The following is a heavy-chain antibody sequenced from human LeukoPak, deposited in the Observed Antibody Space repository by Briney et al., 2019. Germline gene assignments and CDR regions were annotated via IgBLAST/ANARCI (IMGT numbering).Heavy chain of an antibody. D-gene: IGHD3-22*01. CDR1: GFTFSYYA. V-gene: IGHV3-23*01. J-gene: IGHJ4*02. CDR2: IRGSGGST. CDR3: AKELDSSGYFDY. Sequence: GGSLRLSCAASGFTFSYYAMSWVRPALGKGLEYVSAIRGSGGSTYYAHSVKGRFTISRDNSKNTLYLQMNSLRADDTAVYYCAKELDSSGYFDYWGQGTLVTVSS.